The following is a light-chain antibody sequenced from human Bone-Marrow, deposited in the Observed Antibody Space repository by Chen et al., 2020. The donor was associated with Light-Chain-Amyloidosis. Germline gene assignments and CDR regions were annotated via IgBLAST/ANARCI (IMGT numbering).Light chain of an antibody. CDR1: DLPTQY. CDR2: RDT. J-gene: IGLJ2*01. Sequence: SYELTQPPSVSVSQGQTARITCSGDDLPTQYAYWYQQKPGQAPVLVIHRDTERPTGISERFSRSSSETTATLTISGVQAEDEDDYHCQSADSSGTYEVIFGGGTKLTVL. V-gene: IGLV3-25*03. CDR3: QSADSSGTYEVI.